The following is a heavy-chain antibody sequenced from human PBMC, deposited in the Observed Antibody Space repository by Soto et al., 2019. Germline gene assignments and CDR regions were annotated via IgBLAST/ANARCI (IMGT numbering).Heavy chain of an antibody. J-gene: IGHJ4*02. CDR1: GYTFTSYG. D-gene: IGHD6-19*01. CDR3: ARDQIAVEVFDY. CDR2: ISAYNGNT. Sequence: ASVKVSCTPSGYTFTSYGICWVRHAPGQGLEWMGWISAYNGNTNYAQKLHGRVTMTTDTSTSTAYLELTSLRSDDTAVYYCARDQIAVEVFDYSGQGTLVTVSS. V-gene: IGHV1-18*01.